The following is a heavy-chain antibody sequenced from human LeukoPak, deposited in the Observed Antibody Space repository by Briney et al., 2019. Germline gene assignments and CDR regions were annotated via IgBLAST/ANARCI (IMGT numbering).Heavy chain of an antibody. J-gene: IGHJ4*02. D-gene: IGHD3-22*01. CDR2: IYTSGST. CDR3: ARGTSIVEDDY. CDR1: GGSISSYY. Sequence: PSETLSLTCTVSGGSISSYYWSWIRQPAGKGLEWIGRIYTSGSTNYNPSLKSRVTTSVDTSENQFSLKLSSVTAADTAVYYCARGTSIVEDDYWGQGTLVTVSS. V-gene: IGHV4-4*07.